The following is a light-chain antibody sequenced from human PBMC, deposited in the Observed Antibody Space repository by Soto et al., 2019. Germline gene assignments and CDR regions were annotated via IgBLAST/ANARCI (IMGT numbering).Light chain of an antibody. CDR2: DVN. J-gene: IGLJ1*01. V-gene: IGLV2-11*01. CDR1: SSDLGAYNS. CDR3: CSYAGNSYV. Sequence: QSALTQPRSVSGSPGQSVTISCTGTSSDLGAYNSVSWHQQHPGRAPELMIYDVNKRPSGVADRFSGSKSGNTASLTISGLQAEDEADYYCCSYAGNSYVLGTGTKLTVL.